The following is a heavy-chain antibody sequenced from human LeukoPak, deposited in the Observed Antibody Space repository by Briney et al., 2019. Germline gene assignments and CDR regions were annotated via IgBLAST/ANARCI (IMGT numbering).Heavy chain of an antibody. CDR2: IYYSGST. V-gene: IGHV4-59*01. D-gene: IGHD6-19*01. CDR1: GGSISSYY. CDR3: ARVGIAVAGIFDY. J-gene: IGHJ4*02. Sequence: SETLSLTCTVSGGSISSYYWSWIRQPPGKGLEWIGYIYYSGSTNYNPSLKSRVTISVDTSKNQFSLKLSSVTAADTAVYYCARVGIAVAGIFDYWGQGTLVTVSS.